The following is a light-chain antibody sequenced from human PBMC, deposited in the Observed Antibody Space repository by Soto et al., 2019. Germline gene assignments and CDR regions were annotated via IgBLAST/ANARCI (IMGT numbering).Light chain of an antibody. J-gene: IGKJ5*01. CDR3: QQRSNWPGVT. CDR2: GAS. V-gene: IGKV3-15*01. CDR1: QSVSSN. Sequence: EIVMTQSPATLSVSAGERGTLXSRSSQSVSSNLAWYQQKPGQAPRLLIYGASTRATGIPARFSGSGSGTEFTLTINSLQSEDFGLYYCQQRSNWPGVTFGQGTRLENK.